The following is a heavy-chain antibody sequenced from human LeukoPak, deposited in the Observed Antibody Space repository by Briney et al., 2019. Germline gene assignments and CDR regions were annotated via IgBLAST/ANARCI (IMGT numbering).Heavy chain of an antibody. J-gene: IGHJ4*02. CDR2: ISGDGGST. CDR3: AKDIRDYYDSSGYPTADY. CDR1: GFTFDDYA. Sequence: GGSLRLPCAASGFTFDDYAMHWVRQAPGKGLEWVSLISGDGGSTYYADSVKGRFTISRDNSKNSLYLQMNSLRTEDTALYYCAKDIRDYYDSSGYPTADYWGQGTLVTVSS. D-gene: IGHD3-22*01. V-gene: IGHV3-43*02.